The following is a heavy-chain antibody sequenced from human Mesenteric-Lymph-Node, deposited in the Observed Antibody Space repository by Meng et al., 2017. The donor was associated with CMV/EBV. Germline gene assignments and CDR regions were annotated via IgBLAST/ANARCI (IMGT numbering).Heavy chain of an antibody. J-gene: IGHJ4*02. CDR1: GFRFDTYV. CDR2: ISHDGTTT. Sequence: GESLKISCAASGFRFDTYVMHWVRQAPGKGLEWVPRISHDGTTTTYADSVEGRFTTSRDNAKNTLYLQMDSLRAEDTAMYYCARDVDWEFFDYWGQGTLVTVSS. D-gene: IGHD3-10*01. CDR3: ARDVDWEFFDY. V-gene: IGHV3-74*01.